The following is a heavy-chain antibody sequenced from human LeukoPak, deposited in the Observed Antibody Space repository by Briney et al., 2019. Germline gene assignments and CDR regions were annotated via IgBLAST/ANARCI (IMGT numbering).Heavy chain of an antibody. CDR3: ARPRLLYGSGPTLV. CDR1: GGSISSSSHY. V-gene: IGHV4-39*07. D-gene: IGHD3-10*01. CDR2: MYYRGST. Sequence: SETLSLTCTVSGGSISSSSHYWGWLRQPPGTGLEWIGSMYYRGSTYHNPSLKSRVTISVDTSKNQFSLRLNSLTAADTAVYYCARPRLLYGSGPTLVWGPGTLVTVSS. J-gene: IGHJ4*02.